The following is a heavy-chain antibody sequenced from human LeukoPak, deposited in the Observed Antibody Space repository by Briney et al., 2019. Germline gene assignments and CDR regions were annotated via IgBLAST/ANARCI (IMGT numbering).Heavy chain of an antibody. D-gene: IGHD2-2*01. CDR3: AKSYCSSTSCYVDYYYYMDV. CDR1: GFTFSSYS. V-gene: IGHV3-21*04. J-gene: IGHJ6*03. CDR2: ISSSSSYI. Sequence: GGSLRLSCAASGFTFSSYSMNWVRQAPGKGLEWVSSISSSSSYIYYADSVKGRFTISRDNAKNSLYLQMNSLRAEDTAVYYCAKSYCSSTSCYVDYYYYMDVWGKGTTVTVSS.